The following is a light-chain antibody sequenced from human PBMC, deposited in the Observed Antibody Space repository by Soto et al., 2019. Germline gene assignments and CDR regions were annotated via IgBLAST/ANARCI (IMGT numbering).Light chain of an antibody. V-gene: IGLV2-23*01. CDR1: DSDVGNYNF. CDR3: CSYAGTTTV. J-gene: IGLJ2*01. CDR2: EAT. Sequence: QSALTQPASVSGSPGQSISISCSRTDSDVGNYNFFAWYQQHPGEAPKLIIYEATKRPSGVSNRFSGSKSGNTASLTISGLQADDEADYYCCSYAGTTTVFGGGTKLTVL.